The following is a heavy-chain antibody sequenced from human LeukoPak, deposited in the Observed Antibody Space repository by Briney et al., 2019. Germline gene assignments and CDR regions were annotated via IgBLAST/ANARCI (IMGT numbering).Heavy chain of an antibody. D-gene: IGHD3-3*01. Sequence: PGGSLRLSFAASGFTFSSYGIHWVRLAPGKGLEWVAVISNDGSNKYYVDSVKGRFTISRDNSKNTVYLQMNRLRPEDTAVYYCAKGPYYDLPGNIWGQGTMVTVSS. V-gene: IGHV3-30*18. CDR1: GFTFSSYG. J-gene: IGHJ3*02. CDR2: ISNDGSNK. CDR3: AKGPYYDLPGNI.